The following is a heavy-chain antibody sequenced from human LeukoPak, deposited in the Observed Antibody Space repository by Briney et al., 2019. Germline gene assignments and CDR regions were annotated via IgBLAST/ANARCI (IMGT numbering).Heavy chain of an antibody. CDR3: AKDKDPWKSTSISDFDY. CDR2: IRYDGSNK. V-gene: IGHV3-30*02. CDR1: GFTFSTYG. Sequence: GGSLRLSCGASGFTFSTYGMHWVRQAPGKGLEWVAFIRYDGSNKYYADSVKGRFTISRDNSKNTLYLQMNNLRAEDTAVYFCAKDKDPWKSTSISDFDYWGQGTLVTVSS. D-gene: IGHD1-1*01. J-gene: IGHJ4*02.